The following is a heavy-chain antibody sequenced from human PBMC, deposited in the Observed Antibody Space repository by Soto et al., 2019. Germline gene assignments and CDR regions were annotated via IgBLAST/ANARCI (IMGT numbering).Heavy chain of an antibody. CDR2: IYYSGST. Sequence: PSETLSLTCTVSGGSISSGGYYWSWIRQHPGKGLEWIGYIYYSGSTYYNPSLKSRVTISVDTSKNQFSLKLSSVTAADTAAYYCASYSIAATTRGFDYWGQGTLVTVSS. CDR1: GGSISSGGYY. J-gene: IGHJ4*02. CDR3: ASYSIAATTRGFDY. V-gene: IGHV4-31*03. D-gene: IGHD6-13*01.